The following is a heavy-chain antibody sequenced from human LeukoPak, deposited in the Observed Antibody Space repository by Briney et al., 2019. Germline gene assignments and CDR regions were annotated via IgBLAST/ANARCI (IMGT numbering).Heavy chain of an antibody. CDR3: TRAGWYYDSSGYYYYFDY. Sequence: GGSLRLSCTASGFTFGDYAMSWFRQAPGKGLEWVGFIRSKAYGGTTEYAASVKGRFTISRDDSKSIAYLQMNSLKTEDTAVYYCTRAGWYYDSSGYYYYFDYWGQGTLVTVSS. V-gene: IGHV3-49*03. CDR1: GFTFGDYA. D-gene: IGHD3-22*01. J-gene: IGHJ4*02. CDR2: IRSKAYGGTT.